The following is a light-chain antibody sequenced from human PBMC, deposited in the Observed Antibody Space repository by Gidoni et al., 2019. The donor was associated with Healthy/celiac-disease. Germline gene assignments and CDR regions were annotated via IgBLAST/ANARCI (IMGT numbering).Light chain of an antibody. CDR3: SSYTSSSTWV. J-gene: IGLJ3*02. V-gene: IGLV2-14*01. Sequence: QSALTLPASVSGSPGQSNTISCTGTSSDVGGYNYVSWYQQHPGKAPKLMIYEVSKRPSGVSNRFSGSKSGNTASLTISGLQAEDEADYYCSSYTSSSTWVFGGGTKLTVL. CDR2: EVS. CDR1: SSDVGGYNY.